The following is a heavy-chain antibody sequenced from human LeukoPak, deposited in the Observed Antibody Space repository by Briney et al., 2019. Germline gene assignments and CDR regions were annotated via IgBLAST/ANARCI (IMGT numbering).Heavy chain of an antibody. CDR2: VSYVGSNK. Sequence: GGSLRLSCAASGFTFTTFAMHWVRQAPGKGLEWVAVVSYVGSNKYYADSVKGRFTISRDNSKNTLYLQMSSLRVEDSAVYYCARGGGRSSWSLNDWGQGTLVSVSS. D-gene: IGHD6-13*01. V-gene: IGHV3-30*04. J-gene: IGHJ4*02. CDR1: GFTFTTFA. CDR3: ARGGGRSSWSLND.